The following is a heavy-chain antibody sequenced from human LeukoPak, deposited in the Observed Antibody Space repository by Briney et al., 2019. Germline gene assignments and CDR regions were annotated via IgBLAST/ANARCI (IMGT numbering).Heavy chain of an antibody. J-gene: IGHJ5*02. Sequence: GASVKASCKASGGTFSSYAISWVRQAPGQGLEWMGGIIPIFGTANYAQKFQGRVTITADESTSTAYMELSSLRSEDTAVYYCARGVLGDCSSTSCQVGFDPWGQGTLVTVSS. V-gene: IGHV1-69*13. D-gene: IGHD2-2*01. CDR3: ARGVLGDCSSTSCQVGFDP. CDR2: IIPIFGTA. CDR1: GGTFSSYA.